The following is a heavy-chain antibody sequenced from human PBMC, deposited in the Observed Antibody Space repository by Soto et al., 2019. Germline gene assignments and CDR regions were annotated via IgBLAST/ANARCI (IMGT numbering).Heavy chain of an antibody. J-gene: IGHJ6*02. CDR3: AREGTCSSTSCPTYFSFGMDV. Sequence: ASVKVSCKASGYTFTSYCISWVRQAPGQGLEWMGWISAYNGNTNYAQKLQGRVTMTTDTSTSTAYMELRSLRSDDTAVYYCAREGTCSSTSCPTYFSFGMDVWGQGTTVTVS. CDR2: ISAYNGNT. CDR1: GYTFTSYC. V-gene: IGHV1-18*01. D-gene: IGHD2-2*01.